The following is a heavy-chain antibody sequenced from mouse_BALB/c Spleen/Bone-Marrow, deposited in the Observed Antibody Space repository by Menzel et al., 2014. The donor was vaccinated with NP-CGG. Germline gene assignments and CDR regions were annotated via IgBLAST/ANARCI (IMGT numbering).Heavy chain of an antibody. CDR1: GYTFTSYW. D-gene: IGHD1-1*01. CDR2: IYPGDGDT. CDR3: AAYYGSSYWAMDY. J-gene: IGHJ4*01. Sequence: LVESGAELARPGASVNLSCKASGYTFTSYWMQWVKQRPGQGLEWIGAIYPGDGDTRYTQKFKGKATLTADKSSSTAYMQLSSLASEDSAVYYCAAYYGSSYWAMDYWGQGTSVTVSS. V-gene: IGHV1-87*01.